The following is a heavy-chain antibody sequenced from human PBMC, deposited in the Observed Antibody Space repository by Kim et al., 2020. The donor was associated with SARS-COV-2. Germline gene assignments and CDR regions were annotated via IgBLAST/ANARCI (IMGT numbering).Heavy chain of an antibody. CDR3: ARLMVTKMPAFDY. J-gene: IGHJ4*02. V-gene: IGHV4-39*01. CDR2: IYYSGST. D-gene: IGHD2-21*02. CDR1: GGSISSSSYY. Sequence: SETLSLTCTVSGGSISSSSYYWGWIRQPPGKGLEWIGSIYYSGSTYYNPSLKSRVTISVDTSKNQFSLKLSSVTAADTAVYYCARLMVTKMPAFDYWGQG.